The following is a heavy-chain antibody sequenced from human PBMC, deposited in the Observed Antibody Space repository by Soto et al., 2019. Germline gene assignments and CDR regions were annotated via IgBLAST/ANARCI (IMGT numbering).Heavy chain of an antibody. J-gene: IGHJ4*02. CDR2: ISISGSST. Sequence: GESLREYFQSSEFIFSSYAISGVRQAPGKGLEWFSRISISGSSTYYADSVKGRFTISRDNSKNTLYLQMNSLRAEDTALYYCAKDPRSGDRCRSLDCWGQGTLVTVSS. V-gene: IGHV3-23*01. CDR1: EFIFSSYA. CDR3: AKDPRSGDRCRSLDC. D-gene: IGHD2-15*01.